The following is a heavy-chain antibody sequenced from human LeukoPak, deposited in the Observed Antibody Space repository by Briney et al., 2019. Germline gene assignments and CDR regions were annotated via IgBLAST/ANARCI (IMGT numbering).Heavy chain of an antibody. CDR3: VRLDSAGWYYFDY. V-gene: IGHV5-51*01. D-gene: IGHD6-19*01. CDR2: IYPADSDT. CDR1: GYSFTTYW. Sequence: GESLKISCKGSGYSFTTYWIGWVRQMPGTGLESMGIIYPADSDTKYSPSLQGQVTISADKSISTAYLRWSSLKTSDTAMYYCVRLDSAGWYYFDYWGQGTLVTVSS. J-gene: IGHJ4*02.